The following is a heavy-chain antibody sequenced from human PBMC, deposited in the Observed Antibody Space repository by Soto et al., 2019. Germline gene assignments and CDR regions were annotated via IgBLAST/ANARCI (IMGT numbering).Heavy chain of an antibody. CDR2: IYSDGTT. Sequence: EVQLVESGGDLVQPGGSLRLSCAASGLTVSNNYVSWVRQAPGKGLEWVSVIYSDGTTHYADSVKGRFTISRHNFKNTVYLQMNSLRDDDTAVYLCARLSTDSRGNAEWYFDLWGRGTLVTVSS. D-gene: IGHD3-22*01. CDR1: GLTVSNNY. CDR3: ARLSTDSRGNAEWYFDL. V-gene: IGHV3-53*04. J-gene: IGHJ2*01.